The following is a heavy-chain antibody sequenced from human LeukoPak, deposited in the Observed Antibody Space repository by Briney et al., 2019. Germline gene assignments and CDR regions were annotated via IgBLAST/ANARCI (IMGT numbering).Heavy chain of an antibody. CDR1: GFSRSRYW. CDR2: INTDGSVE. V-gene: IGHV3-7*01. CDR3: APSP. Sequence: PGGSLRLSCVASGFSRSRYWINWVRQAPGKGLEWVANINTDGSVEYHGNSVNGRFTISRDNAKNSVYLQMNSLRVEDTAIYYCAPSPWGQGTLVTVSS. J-gene: IGHJ5*02.